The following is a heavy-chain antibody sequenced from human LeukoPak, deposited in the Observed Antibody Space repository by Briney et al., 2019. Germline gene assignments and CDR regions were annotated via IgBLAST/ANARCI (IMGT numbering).Heavy chain of an antibody. D-gene: IGHD2-2*01. Sequence: SVKVSCKASGGTFSSYTISWVRQAPGQGLAWMGRIIPILGIANYAQKFQGRVTITADKSTSTAYMELSSLRSEDTAVYYCASSPLVVVPAAMDYYYGMDVWGQGTTVTVSS. CDR1: GGTFSSYT. J-gene: IGHJ6*02. CDR2: IIPILGIA. CDR3: ASSPLVVVPAAMDYYYGMDV. V-gene: IGHV1-69*02.